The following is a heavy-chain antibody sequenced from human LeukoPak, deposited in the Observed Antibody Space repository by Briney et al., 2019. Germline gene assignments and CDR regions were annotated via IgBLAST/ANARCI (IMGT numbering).Heavy chain of an antibody. CDR2: INPNSGGT. D-gene: IGHD3-9*01. V-gene: IGHV1-2*02. J-gene: IGHJ6*02. CDR1: GYTFTGYY. Sequence: ASVKVSCKASGYTFTGYYMHWVRQAPGQGLEWMGCINPNSGGTNCAQKFQGRVTMTRDTSISTAYMELSRLRSDDTAVYYCARPRATGWYYYYGMDVWGQGTTVTVSS. CDR3: ARPRATGWYYYYGMDV.